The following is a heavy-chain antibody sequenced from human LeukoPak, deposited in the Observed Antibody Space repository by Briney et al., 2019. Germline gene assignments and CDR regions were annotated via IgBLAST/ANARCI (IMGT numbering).Heavy chain of an antibody. V-gene: IGHV4-39*01. J-gene: IGHJ4*02. CDR3: ASPIAVAGTLDY. CDR1: GGSISSSSYY. Sequence: PSETLSLTCTVSGGSISSSSYYWGWIRQPPGKGLEWIGSIYYSGSTYYNPSLKSRVTISVDTSKNQFSLKLSSVTAADTAVYYCASPIAVAGTLDYWGQGTLVTVSS. CDR2: IYYSGST. D-gene: IGHD6-19*01.